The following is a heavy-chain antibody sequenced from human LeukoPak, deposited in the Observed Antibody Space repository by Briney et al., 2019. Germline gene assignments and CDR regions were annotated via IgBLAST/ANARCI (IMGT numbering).Heavy chain of an antibody. CDR1: GFTFSSYA. CDR2: ISGSGGST. Sequence: PGVSLRLSCAASGFTFSSYAMSWVRQAPGKGLEWVSAISGSGGSTYYADSVKGRFTISRDNSKNTLYLQMNSLRAEDTAVYYCAKVLSASFLRYYYGMDVWGQGTTVTVSS. CDR3: AKVLSASFLRYYYGMDV. D-gene: IGHD2-2*01. V-gene: IGHV3-23*01. J-gene: IGHJ6*02.